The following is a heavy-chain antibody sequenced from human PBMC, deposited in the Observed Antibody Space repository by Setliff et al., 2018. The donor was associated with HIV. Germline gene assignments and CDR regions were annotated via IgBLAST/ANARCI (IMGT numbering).Heavy chain of an antibody. CDR3: AREGLGPYYDSSGESN. V-gene: IGHV4-34*01. CDR1: GGSLSGYY. CDR2: IKHTGTT. J-gene: IGHJ4*02. Sequence: SETLSLTCGVYGGSLSGYYWTWFRQPPGKGLEWIGEIKHTGTTIYNVSLMSRVTISIDMSKNQFSLKLSSVTAADTAVYYCAREGLGPYYDSSGESNWGQGTLVTVS. D-gene: IGHD3-22*01.